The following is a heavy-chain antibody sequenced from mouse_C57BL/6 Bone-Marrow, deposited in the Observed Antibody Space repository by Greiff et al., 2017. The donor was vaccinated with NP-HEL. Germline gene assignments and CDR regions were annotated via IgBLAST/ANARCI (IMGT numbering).Heavy chain of an antibody. V-gene: IGHV1-64*01. CDR2: IHPNSGST. CDR1: GYTFTSYW. D-gene: IGHD1-1*01. CDR3: ALITPVSFDY. Sequence: QVQLKQPGAELVKPGASVKLSCKASGYTFTSYWMHWVKQRPGQGLEWIGMIHPNSGSTNYNEKFKSKATLTVDKSSSTAYMQLSSLTSEDSAVYYCALITPVSFDYWGQGTTLTVSS. J-gene: IGHJ2*01.